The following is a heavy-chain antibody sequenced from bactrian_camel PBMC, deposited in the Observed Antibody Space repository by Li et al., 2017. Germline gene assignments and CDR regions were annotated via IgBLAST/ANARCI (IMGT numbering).Heavy chain of an antibody. Sequence: VQLVESGGGSVQAGGSLRLSCVVSAHSRGSNCVGWYRLPPGRAPAEREGIAAIRRSGGVTWYAGSVKGRFTISRDGAKNTLYLQMNSLKPEDTAMYYCAAAGTAYDGGGAYCYKRVGSDFAYWGQGTQVTVS. V-gene: IGHV3S55*01. D-gene: IGHD2*01. J-gene: IGHJ6*01. CDR1: AHSRGSNC. CDR2: IRRSGGVT. CDR3: AAAGTAYDGGGAYCYKRVGSDFAY.